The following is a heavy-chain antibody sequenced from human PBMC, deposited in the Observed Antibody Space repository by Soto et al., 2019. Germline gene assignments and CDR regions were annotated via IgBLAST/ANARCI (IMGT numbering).Heavy chain of an antibody. CDR1: GDSVSCNSAA. D-gene: IGHD4-17*01. V-gene: IGHV6-1*01. CDR3: ARDHYNDYGDYAFDY. J-gene: IGHJ4*02. Sequence: SHTLSLTCGISGDSVSCNSAAGNWIRQSPSGGLEWLGRTYYRSKWYNDYAVSVKSRITINPDTSKNQFSLQLNSVTPEDTAVYYCARDHYNDYGDYAFDYWGQGTLVTVSS. CDR2: TYYRSKWYN.